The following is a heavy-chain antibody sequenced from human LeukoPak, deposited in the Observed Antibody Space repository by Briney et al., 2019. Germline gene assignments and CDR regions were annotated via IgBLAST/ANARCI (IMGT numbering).Heavy chain of an antibody. CDR1: GFTFRSYG. D-gene: IGHD3-16*01. CDR2: ISGSGGST. CDR3: AKSSHAFGAFDI. J-gene: IGHJ3*02. Sequence: GGSLRLSCAASGFTFRSYGMTWVRQAPGKGLEWVSGISGSGGSTYYADSVKGRFTISRDNSRDTLYLQMNSLRAEDTAVYSCAKSSHAFGAFDIWGQGTTVTVSS. V-gene: IGHV3-23*01.